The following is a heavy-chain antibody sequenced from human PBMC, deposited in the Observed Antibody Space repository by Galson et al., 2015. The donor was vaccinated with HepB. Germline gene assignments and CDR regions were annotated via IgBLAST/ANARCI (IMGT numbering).Heavy chain of an antibody. CDR1: GFTFSSYA. Sequence: SLRLSCAASGFTFSSYAMSWVRQAPGKGLEWVSAISGSGGSTYYADSVKGRFTISRDNSKNTLYLQMNSLRAEDTAVYYCAKDQQWELPSHDAFDIWGQGTMVTVSS. V-gene: IGHV3-23*01. CDR2: ISGSGGST. D-gene: IGHD1-26*01. J-gene: IGHJ3*02. CDR3: AKDQQWELPSHDAFDI.